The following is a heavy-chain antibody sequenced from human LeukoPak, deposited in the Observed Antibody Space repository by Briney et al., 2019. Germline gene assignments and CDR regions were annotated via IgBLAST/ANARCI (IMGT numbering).Heavy chain of an antibody. CDR3: ARGRYCSGGSCWYYMDV. CDR1: GFTFSSYA. V-gene: IGHV3-30*04. D-gene: IGHD2-15*01. CDR2: ISYDGSNK. Sequence: GGSLRLSCAASGFTFSSYAMHWVRQAPGKGLEWVAVISYDGSNKYYADSVKGRFTISRDNSKNTLYLQMNSLRAEDTAVYYCARGRYCSGGSCWYYMDVWGKGTTVTVSS. J-gene: IGHJ6*03.